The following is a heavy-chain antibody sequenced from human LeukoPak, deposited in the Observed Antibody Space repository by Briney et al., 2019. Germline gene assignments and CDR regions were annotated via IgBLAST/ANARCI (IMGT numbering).Heavy chain of an antibody. Sequence: PSETLSLTCTVSGGSISSYYWSWIRQPAGKGLEWIGRIYTSGSTNYNPSLKSRVTMSVDTSKNQFSLKLSPVTAADTAVYYCARVTYSSSWYYYYMDVWGKGTTVTISS. D-gene: IGHD6-13*01. CDR2: IYTSGST. V-gene: IGHV4-4*07. CDR3: ARVTYSSSWYYYYMDV. CDR1: GGSISSYY. J-gene: IGHJ6*03.